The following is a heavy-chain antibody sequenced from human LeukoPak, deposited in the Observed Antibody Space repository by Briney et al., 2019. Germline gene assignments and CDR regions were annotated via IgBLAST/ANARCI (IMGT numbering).Heavy chain of an antibody. CDR2: ISDSGQSP. CDR3: AKDPGAFPYFFDS. D-gene: IGHD2/OR15-2a*01. CDR1: GFTFSHDW. J-gene: IGHJ4*02. V-gene: IGHV3-23*01. Sequence: PGGSLRLSCAASGFTFSHDWMSWVRQAPGKGLEYVSGISDSGQSPYYAASVRGRFTISRDNSNNTLYLQMNSLRAEDTAVYYCAKDPGAFPYFFDSWGQGTLVTVSS.